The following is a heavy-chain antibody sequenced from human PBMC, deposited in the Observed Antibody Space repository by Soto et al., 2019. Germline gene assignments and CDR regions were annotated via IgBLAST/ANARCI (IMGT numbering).Heavy chain of an antibody. V-gene: IGHV3-72*01. D-gene: IGHD2-21*01. Sequence: EVQLVESGGGLVHPGGSLTLSCAASGFIFSDHYMDWVRQAPGKGLEWVGRSRNKANSYTTEYAASVKDRFTISRDESKNSLYLQMTSLKTEDTAVYFCVRPWRSCGGNGCFEGPDCWGQGTLVTVSS. CDR1: GFIFSDHY. CDR3: VRPWRSCGGNGCFEGPDC. J-gene: IGHJ4*02. CDR2: SRNKANSYTT.